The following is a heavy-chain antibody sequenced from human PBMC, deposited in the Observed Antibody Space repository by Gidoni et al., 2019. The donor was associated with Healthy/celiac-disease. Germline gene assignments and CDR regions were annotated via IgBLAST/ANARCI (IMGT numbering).Heavy chain of an antibody. V-gene: IGHV4-59*01. CDR1: GGSISSYY. CDR3: AYSSSSLGHIYYYGMDV. J-gene: IGHJ6*02. CDR2: IYYSGST. D-gene: IGHD6-6*01. Sequence: QVQLQESGPGLVKPSETLSLTCTVSGGSISSYYWSWIRQPPGKGLEWIGYIYYSGSTNYNPSLKSRVTISVDTSKNQFSLKLSSVTAADTAVYYCAYSSSSLGHIYYYGMDVWGQGTTVTVSS.